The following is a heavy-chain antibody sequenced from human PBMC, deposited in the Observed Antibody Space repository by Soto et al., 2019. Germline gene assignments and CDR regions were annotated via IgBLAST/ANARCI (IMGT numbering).Heavy chain of an antibody. CDR3: ARVYLGIDYYYYGMDV. CDR2: ISAYNGNT. J-gene: IGHJ6*02. Sequence: QVQLVQSGAEVKKPGASVKVSCKASGYTFTSYGISWVRQAPGQGLEWMGWISAYNGNTNYAQKLQGRVTMTTDTSTSTAYMKLRSLRSDDTAVYYCARVYLGIDYYYYGMDVWGQGTTVTVSS. CDR1: GYTFTSYG. V-gene: IGHV1-18*01. D-gene: IGHD7-27*01.